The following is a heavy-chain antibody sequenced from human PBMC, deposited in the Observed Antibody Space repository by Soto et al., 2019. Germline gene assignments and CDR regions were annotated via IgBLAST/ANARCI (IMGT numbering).Heavy chain of an antibody. Sequence: VQLVESGGGLVKPGGSLRLSCAASGFTFSDYYMAWTRQAPGKGLEWIAYIVSGSTYTNYADSVKGRFRISRDNASESLFLEMNSRRADDTALDYCARVDGESRMDVGGQGTTVYVS. J-gene: IGHJ6*02. CDR1: GFTFSDYY. V-gene: IGHV3-11*06. D-gene: IGHD2-21*01. CDR2: IVSGSTYT. CDR3: ARVDGESRMDV.